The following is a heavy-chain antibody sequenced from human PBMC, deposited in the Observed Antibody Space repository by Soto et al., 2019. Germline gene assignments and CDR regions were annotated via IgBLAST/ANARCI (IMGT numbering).Heavy chain of an antibody. CDR1: GFTFGDYA. V-gene: IGHV3-49*03. D-gene: IGHD2-2*01. Sequence: GGSLRLSCTGSGFTFGDYAISWSRQAPGKGLEWVGVIRSKAYGETKDYAASVKGRFTILRDDSKGIAYLQMNSLQSEDTGVYYCTRYTSTSRYSYFGMDVWGPGPTLTV. CDR2: IRSKAYGETK. CDR3: TRYTSTSRYSYFGMDV. J-gene: IGHJ6*02.